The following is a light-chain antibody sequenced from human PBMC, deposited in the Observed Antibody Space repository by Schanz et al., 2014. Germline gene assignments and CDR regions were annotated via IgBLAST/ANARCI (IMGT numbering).Light chain of an antibody. Sequence: EIVLTQSPGTLSLSPGERVALSCRASQSVSNSYLAWYQQKLGQAPRLLIYDASTRATGISARFSGSGSGTEFTLTISSLQSEDFAVYYCQHYNNWPPYTFGQGTKLEIK. CDR1: QSVSNSY. V-gene: IGKV3-15*01. CDR2: DAS. J-gene: IGKJ2*01. CDR3: QHYNNWPPYT.